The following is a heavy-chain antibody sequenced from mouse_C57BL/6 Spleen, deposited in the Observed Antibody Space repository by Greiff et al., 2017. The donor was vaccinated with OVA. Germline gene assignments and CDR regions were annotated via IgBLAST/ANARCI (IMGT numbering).Heavy chain of an antibody. CDR3: ARGGVRFFDY. CDR1: GFTFSSYG. CDR2: ISSGGSYT. V-gene: IGHV5-6*01. J-gene: IGHJ2*01. Sequence: VQLKESGGDLVKPGGSLKLSCAASGFTFSSYGMSWVRQTPDKRLEWVATISSGGSYTYYPDSVKGRFTISRDNAKNTLYLQMSSLESEDTAMYYCARGGVRFFDYWGQGTTLPVSS.